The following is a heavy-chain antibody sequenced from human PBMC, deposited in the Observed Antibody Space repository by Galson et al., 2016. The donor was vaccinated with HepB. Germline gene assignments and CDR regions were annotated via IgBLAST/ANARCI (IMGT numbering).Heavy chain of an antibody. CDR2: IGSSGSPI. Sequence: SLRLSCAASGFTFSKFSMDWVRQAPGKGLEWLSHIGSSGSPIYYADSVKGRFTISRGNARDSVWLQMNSLRDDDTAVYYCARGLYYNSFDLWGQGTMVTVSS. J-gene: IGHJ3*01. CDR1: GFTFSKFS. D-gene: IGHD3-3*01. V-gene: IGHV3-48*02. CDR3: ARGLYYNSFDL.